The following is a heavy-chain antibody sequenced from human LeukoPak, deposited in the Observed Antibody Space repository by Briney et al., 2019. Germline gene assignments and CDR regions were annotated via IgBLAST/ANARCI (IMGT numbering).Heavy chain of an antibody. D-gene: IGHD4-23*01. CDR2: ISYDGSNK. V-gene: IGHV3-30*04. Sequence: QTGGSRSRSCAALGFTFCSYAMHWVRQAPGRGLEWVAVISYDGSNKYYADSVKGRFTISRDNSKNTLYLQMNSLRAEDTAVYYCARGSYGGNSGLGYWGQGTLVTVSS. CDR1: GFTFCSYA. J-gene: IGHJ4*02. CDR3: ARGSYGGNSGLGY.